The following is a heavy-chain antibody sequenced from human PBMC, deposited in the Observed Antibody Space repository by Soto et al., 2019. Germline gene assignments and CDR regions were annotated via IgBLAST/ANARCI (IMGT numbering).Heavy chain of an antibody. CDR3: AHIEVSGSAFDI. J-gene: IGHJ3*02. CDR1: GFSFTTSEMR. CDR2: IDWDDDK. Sequence: SGPTLVNPTQTLTLTCTFSGFSFTTSEMRVGWIRQPPGKALEWLARIDWDDDKFYSTSLKTRLTISKDTSKNLVVLTMTNMDPVDTATYYCAHIEVSGSAFDIWGQGKMVTVSS. V-gene: IGHV2-70*04. D-gene: IGHD2-15*01.